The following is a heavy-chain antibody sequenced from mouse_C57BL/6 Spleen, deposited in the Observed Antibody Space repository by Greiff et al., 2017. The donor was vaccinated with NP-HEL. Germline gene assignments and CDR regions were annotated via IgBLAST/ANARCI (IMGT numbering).Heavy chain of an antibody. CDR3: ARWESDYGSSAGY. D-gene: IGHD1-1*01. J-gene: IGHJ2*01. CDR1: GYTFTSYW. Sequence: VQLQQPGAELVRPGTSVKLSCKASGYTFTSYWMHWVKQRPGQGLEWIGVIDPSDSYTNYNQKFKGKATLPVDTSSRTAYMQLSSLTSEDSAVDYWARWESDYGSSAGYWGQGTTLTVSS. CDR2: IDPSDSYT. V-gene: IGHV1-59*01.